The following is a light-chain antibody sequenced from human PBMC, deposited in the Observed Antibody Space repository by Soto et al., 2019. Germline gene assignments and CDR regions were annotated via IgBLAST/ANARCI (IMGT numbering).Light chain of an antibody. CDR1: QGISSY. CDR2: AAS. CDR3: QQYYSYAWR. V-gene: IGKV1-8*01. J-gene: IGKJ1*01. Sequence: AIRMTQYTSSFSASTGYRVTITCRASQGISSYLAWYKQKPGKAPKLLIYAASTLQSGVPARCSVSGAGTAFTLTISCLPSEDFATDYWQQYYSYAWRFGQGTKVEIK.